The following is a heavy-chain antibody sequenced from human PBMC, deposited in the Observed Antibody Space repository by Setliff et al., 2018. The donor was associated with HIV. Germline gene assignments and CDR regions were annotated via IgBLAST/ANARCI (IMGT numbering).Heavy chain of an antibody. D-gene: IGHD3-9*01. V-gene: IGHV1-18*01. J-gene: IGHJ4*02. Sequence: ASVKVSCKASGYTFTSYGITWVRQAPGQGLEWMGWISTYNGNTHYAQKLQGRVTMTTDTSTSTAYMELSSLRSEDTAFYYCTTDGSYDILTGPTPGAFDIWGQGTLVTVSS. CDR1: GYTFTSYG. CDR2: ISTYNGNT. CDR3: TTDGSYDILTGPTPGAFDI.